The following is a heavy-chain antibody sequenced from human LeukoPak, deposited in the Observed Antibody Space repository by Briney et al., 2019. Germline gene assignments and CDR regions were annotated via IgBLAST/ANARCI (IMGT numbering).Heavy chain of an antibody. D-gene: IGHD6-13*01. V-gene: IGHV3-33*01. Sequence: PGGSLRLSCAASGVTFSSYGMHWVRQAPGKGLEWVAGIWYDGSNKYYADPVKGRFTISRDNSKNTLYLQMNSLRAEDTAVYYCARDGIAAALYNWFDPWGQGTLVTVSS. CDR3: ARDGIAAALYNWFDP. J-gene: IGHJ5*02. CDR1: GVTFSSYG. CDR2: IWYDGSNK.